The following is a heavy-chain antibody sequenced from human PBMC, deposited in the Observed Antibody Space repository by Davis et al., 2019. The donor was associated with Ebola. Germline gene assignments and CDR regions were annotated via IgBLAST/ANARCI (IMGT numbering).Heavy chain of an antibody. D-gene: IGHD1-26*01. V-gene: IGHV4-4*02. Sequence: MPSETLSLTCAVSGDSISSSNWWRWVRQPPGKGLEWIGEINHSGSTNYNPSLKSRVTISVDTSKNQFSLKLSSVTAADTAVYYCARVGSYYSSFGYWGQGTLVTVSS. CDR1: GDSISSSNW. J-gene: IGHJ4*02. CDR2: INHSGST. CDR3: ARVGSYYSSFGY.